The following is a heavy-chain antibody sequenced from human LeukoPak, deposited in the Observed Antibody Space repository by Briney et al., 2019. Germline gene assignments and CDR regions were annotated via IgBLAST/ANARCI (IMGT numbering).Heavy chain of an antibody. V-gene: IGHV3-21*01. J-gene: IGHJ4*02. Sequence: PGGSLRLSCVASGFTFSTYWMSWVRQAPGKGLEWVSSISSSSSYIYYADSVKGRFTISRDNAKNSLYLQMNSLRAEDTAVYYCARDPSSSSSRYNWNDPSYHFDYWGQGTLVTVSS. CDR3: ARDPSSSSSRYNWNDPSYHFDY. CDR1: GFTFSTYW. CDR2: ISSSSSYI. D-gene: IGHD1-1*01.